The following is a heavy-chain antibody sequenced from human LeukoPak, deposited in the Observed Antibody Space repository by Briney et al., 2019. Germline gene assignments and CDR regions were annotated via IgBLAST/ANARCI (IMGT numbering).Heavy chain of an antibody. Sequence: SETLSLTCTVSGGSISSYYWSWIRQPPGKGLEWIGYIYYSGSTNYNPSLKSRVTISVDTSKNQFSLKLSSVTAADTAVYYCARDPNSSGWYINGAFDIWGQGTMVTVSS. CDR1: GGSISSYY. D-gene: IGHD6-19*01. CDR3: ARDPNSSGWYINGAFDI. CDR2: IYYSGST. J-gene: IGHJ3*02. V-gene: IGHV4-59*01.